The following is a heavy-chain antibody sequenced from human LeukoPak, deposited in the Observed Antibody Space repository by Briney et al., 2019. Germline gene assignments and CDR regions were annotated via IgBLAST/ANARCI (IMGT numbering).Heavy chain of an antibody. J-gene: IGHJ4*02. CDR3: TRDGARIAAAGMGNSY. Sequence: GGPLRLSCTASGFTFGDYAMSWFRQAPGKGLEWVGFIRSKAYGGTTEYAASVKGRFTISRDDSKSIAYLQMNSLKTEDTAVYYCTRDGARIAAAGMGNSYWGQGTLVTVSS. V-gene: IGHV3-49*03. CDR2: IRSKAYGGTT. D-gene: IGHD6-13*01. CDR1: GFTFGDYA.